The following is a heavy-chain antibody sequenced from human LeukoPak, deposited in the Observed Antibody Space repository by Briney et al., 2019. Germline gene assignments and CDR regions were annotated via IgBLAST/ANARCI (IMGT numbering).Heavy chain of an antibody. Sequence: GGSLRLSCAASGFTFSGFAMSWVRRTPGKGLEWVSGISGSGDNTLYADSVKGGFTISRDNSKNTLYLEMNSLRAEDPAKNYVAKMKGHPLPKYYMDVWGQGTTVTVSS. CDR2: ISGSGDNT. V-gene: IGHV3-23*01. CDR3: AKMKGHPLPKYYMDV. CDR1: GFTFSGFA. J-gene: IGHJ6*01. D-gene: IGHD1-26*01.